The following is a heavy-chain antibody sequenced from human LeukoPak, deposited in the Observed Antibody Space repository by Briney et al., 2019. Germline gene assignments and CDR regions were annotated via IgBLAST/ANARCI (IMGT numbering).Heavy chain of an antibody. J-gene: IGHJ4*02. CDR3: AADKGGSYPQIDY. Sequence: SVTVSCKASGFTFTSSAMQWVRQARGQRLEWIGWIVVGSGNTNYAQKFQERVTITRDMSTSTAYMELSSLRSEDTAVYYCAADKGGSYPQIDYWGQGTLVTVSS. D-gene: IGHD1-26*01. CDR2: IVVGSGNT. CDR1: GFTFTSSA. V-gene: IGHV1-58*02.